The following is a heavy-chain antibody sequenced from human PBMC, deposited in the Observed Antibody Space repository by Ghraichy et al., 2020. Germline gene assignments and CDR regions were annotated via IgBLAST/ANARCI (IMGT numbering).Heavy chain of an antibody. D-gene: IGHD3-22*01. J-gene: IGHJ4*02. CDR1: GGSISSYY. CDR3: VRGAHDSSGFRTYYFDY. CDR2: IYYSGST. V-gene: IGHV4-59*01. Sequence: SQTLSLTCTVSGGSISSYYWSWVRQPPGKGLEWIGYIYYSGSTNYNPSLKSRVTMSVDTSKNQFSLRLSSVTAADTAVYYCVRGAHDSSGFRTYYFDYWGQGSLVTVSS.